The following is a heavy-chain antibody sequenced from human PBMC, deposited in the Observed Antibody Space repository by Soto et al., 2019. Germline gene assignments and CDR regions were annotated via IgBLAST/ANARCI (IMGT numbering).Heavy chain of an antibody. CDR3: AKRGYYYETGAYYYFDY. CDR1: GLTFSSYG. J-gene: IGHJ4*02. CDR2: ISGSGGTT. V-gene: IGHV3-23*01. D-gene: IGHD3-22*01. Sequence: GGSLRLSCAASGLTFSSYGMSWVRQAPDKGLEWVSSISGSGGTTYYADSVKGRFTISRDNSKNTLYLQMNSLRAEDTAVYYCAKRGYYYETGAYYYFDYWGQGTLVTVSS.